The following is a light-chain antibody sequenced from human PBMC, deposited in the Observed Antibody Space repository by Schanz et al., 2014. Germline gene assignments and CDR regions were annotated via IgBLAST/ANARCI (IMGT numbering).Light chain of an antibody. J-gene: IGLJ3*02. CDR2: DND. CDR3: GTWDNSLGAV. V-gene: IGLV1-51*01. CDR1: SSEIGDNY. Sequence: QSVLTQPPSVSAAPGQKVTISCSGSSSEIGDNYVSWYQHIPGTAPKVLIYDNDKRPSGIPDRFSGSKSGTSATLGITGLQTGDEADYYCGTWDNSLGAVFGGGTKLTVL.